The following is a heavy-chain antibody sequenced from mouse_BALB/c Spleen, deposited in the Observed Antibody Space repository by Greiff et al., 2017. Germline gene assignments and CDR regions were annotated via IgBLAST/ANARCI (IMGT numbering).Heavy chain of an antibody. J-gene: IGHJ1*01. V-gene: IGHV2-9*02. CDR2: IWAGGST. CDR3: ARGLYYGSNWYFDV. CDR1: GFSLTSYG. D-gene: IGHD1-1*01. Sequence: VQGVESGPGLVAPSQSLSITCTVSGFSLTSYGVHWVRQPPGKGLEWLGVIWAGGSTNYNSALMSRLSISKDNSKSQVFLKMNSLQTDDTAMYYCARGLYYGSNWYFDVWGAGTTVTVSS.